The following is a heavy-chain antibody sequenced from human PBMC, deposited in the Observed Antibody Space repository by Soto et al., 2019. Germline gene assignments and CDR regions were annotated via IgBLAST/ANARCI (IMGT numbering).Heavy chain of an antibody. J-gene: IGHJ4*02. Sequence: PXESLKISWKGSGNSCTSYWSGWVLQMPGKGLEWMGIIYPGDSDTRYSPSFQGQVTISADKSISTAYLQWSSLKASDTAMYYCARHMIYSAYDYWGQGTLVTVSS. V-gene: IGHV5-51*01. CDR1: GNSCTSYW. D-gene: IGHD6-25*01. CDR3: ARHMIYSAYDY. CDR2: IYPGDSDT.